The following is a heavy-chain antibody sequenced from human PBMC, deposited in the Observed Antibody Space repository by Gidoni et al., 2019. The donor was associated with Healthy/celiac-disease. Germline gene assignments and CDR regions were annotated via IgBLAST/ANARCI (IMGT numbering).Heavy chain of an antibody. J-gene: IGHJ4*02. V-gene: IGHV3-30*18. CDR2: ISYDGSNK. CDR1: GFTFSSYG. Sequence: QVQLVESGGGVVQPGRSLRLSCAASGFTFSSYGMHWVRQAPGKGLEWVAGISYDGSNKYYADAVKGRFTISRDNSKNTLYLQMNSLRAEDTAVYYCAKDQGAYNWNSEGYFDYWGQGTLVTVSS. D-gene: IGHD1-7*01. CDR3: AKDQGAYNWNSEGYFDY.